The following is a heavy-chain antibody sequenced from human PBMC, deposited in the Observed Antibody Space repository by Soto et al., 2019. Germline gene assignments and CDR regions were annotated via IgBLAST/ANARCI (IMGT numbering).Heavy chain of an antibody. D-gene: IGHD2-21*02. CDR2: IAFDGSQE. V-gene: IGHV3-30*03. J-gene: IGHJ6*02. CDR3: ATKVRVTNYLYYGMDV. CDR1: GFSFNTSG. Sequence: QVQLVESGGGVVQPGRALRLSCAASGFSFNTSGMHWVRQAPGKGLEWVAVIAFDGSQEFYGDSVRGRFTISRDNSKNTLCLQMKSLTPEDTAVYYCATKVRVTNYLYYGMDVWGQGTTVTVS.